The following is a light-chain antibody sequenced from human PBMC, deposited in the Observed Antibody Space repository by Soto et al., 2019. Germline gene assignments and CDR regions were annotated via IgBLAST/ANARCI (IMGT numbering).Light chain of an antibody. J-gene: IGKJ2*01. Sequence: EIVLTQSPGTLSLSPGERATLSCRASRSISSTYLAWYQQKPGQAPRLLLYRASNSATGIPDRFSGSGSGTDFTLSSSRLEPDDFSVYYCQQYGGSPPYTFGQGTKLEIQ. V-gene: IGKV3-20*01. CDR1: RSISSTY. CDR3: QQYGGSPPYT. CDR2: RAS.